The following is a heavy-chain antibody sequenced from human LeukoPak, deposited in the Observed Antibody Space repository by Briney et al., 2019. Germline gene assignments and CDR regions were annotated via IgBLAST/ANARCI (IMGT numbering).Heavy chain of an antibody. Sequence: GGSLRLSCAASGFTFSSYDMHWVRQATGKGLEWVSAIGTAGDTYYPGSVKGRFTISRENAKNSSYLQMNSLRAGDTAVYYCARTTKYGDYDYWGQGTLVTVSS. CDR2: IGTAGDT. J-gene: IGHJ4*02. CDR1: GFTFSSYD. D-gene: IGHD4-17*01. V-gene: IGHV3-13*01. CDR3: ARTTKYGDYDY.